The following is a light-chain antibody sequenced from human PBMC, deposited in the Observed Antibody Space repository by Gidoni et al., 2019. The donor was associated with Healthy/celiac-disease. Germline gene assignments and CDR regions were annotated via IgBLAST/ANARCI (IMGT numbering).Light chain of an antibody. CDR3: QQRSNWPPKYT. J-gene: IGKJ2*01. V-gene: IGKV3-11*01. CDR2: DAS. Sequence: EIVLTQSPATLSLSPGERATLSCSASQSASSYLAWSQQKPGQAPRLLIYDASNRATGIPARFSGSGSGTDFTLTISSLELEDFAVYYCQQRSNWPPKYTFGQGTKLEIK. CDR1: QSASSY.